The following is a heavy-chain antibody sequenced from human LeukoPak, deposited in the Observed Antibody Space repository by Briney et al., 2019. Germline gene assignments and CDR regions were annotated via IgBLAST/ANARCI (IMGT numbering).Heavy chain of an antibody. Sequence: GASLRLSCAASGFTFSSYAMSWVRQAPGKELEWVSAISGSGGSTYYADSVKGRFTISRDNSKNTLYLQMNSLRAEDTAVYYCAKTPTDWFDPWGQGTLVTVSS. J-gene: IGHJ5*02. CDR1: GFTFSSYA. V-gene: IGHV3-23*01. CDR3: AKTPTDWFDP. CDR2: ISGSGGST.